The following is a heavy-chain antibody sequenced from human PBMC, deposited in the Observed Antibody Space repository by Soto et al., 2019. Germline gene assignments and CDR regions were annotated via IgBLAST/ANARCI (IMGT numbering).Heavy chain of an antibody. CDR1: GSSFATSG. Sequence: QVTLVQSGTEVKKPGASMKVSCKASGSSFATSGISWVRQAPGQGLEWMGWIRAHNGNTHYDQNVPDRIIMTTETSTSTAYLELRSLRSDDTAVYYCARAGQYYDSSGYADWGQGTLVTVSS. CDR2: IRAHNGNT. V-gene: IGHV1-18*01. J-gene: IGHJ4*02. D-gene: IGHD3-22*01. CDR3: ARAGQYYDSSGYAD.